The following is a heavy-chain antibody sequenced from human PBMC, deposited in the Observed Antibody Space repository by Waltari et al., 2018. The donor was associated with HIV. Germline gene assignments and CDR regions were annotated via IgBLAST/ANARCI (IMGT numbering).Heavy chain of an antibody. CDR3: ARDPYCSSTSCYPFDY. J-gene: IGHJ4*02. D-gene: IGHD2-2*01. CDR2: INHSGST. V-gene: IGHV4-34*01. Sequence: QVQLQQWGAGLLKPSETLSLTCAVYGGSFSGYYWSWIRQPPGKGLEWIGEINHSGSTNYNPSLKSRVTISVDTSKNQFSLKLSSVTAADTAVYYCARDPYCSSTSCYPFDYWGQGTLVTVSS. CDR1: GGSFSGYY.